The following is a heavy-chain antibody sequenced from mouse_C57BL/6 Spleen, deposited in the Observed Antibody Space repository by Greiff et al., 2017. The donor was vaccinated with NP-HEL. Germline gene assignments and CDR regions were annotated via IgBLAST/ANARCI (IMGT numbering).Heavy chain of an antibody. Sequence: QVQLKQPGPELVKPGASVKISCKASGYAFSSSWLNWVKQRPGKGLAWIGRIYPGDGDTNYNGKFKGKATLTADKSSSTAYMRLSSLTSEDSAVYFFAGGDYDLDYWGQGTTLTVSS. D-gene: IGHD2-4*01. CDR2: IYPGDGDT. J-gene: IGHJ2*01. CDR3: AGGDYDLDY. V-gene: IGHV1-82*01. CDR1: GYAFSSSW.